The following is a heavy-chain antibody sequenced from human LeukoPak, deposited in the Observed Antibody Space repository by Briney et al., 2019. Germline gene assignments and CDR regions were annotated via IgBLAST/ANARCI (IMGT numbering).Heavy chain of an antibody. CDR1: RFTFSSYS. D-gene: IGHD1-7*01. J-gene: IGHJ4*02. V-gene: IGHV3-21*04. Sequence: GGPLRLSCAASRFTFSSYSMNWVRQAPGKGLEWVSSISSSSSYIYYADSVKGRFTISRDNAKNSLYLQMNSLRVEDTALYHCARKGLGGELGGFDSWGQGTLVTVSS. CDR3: ARKGLGGELGGFDS. CDR2: ISSSSSYI.